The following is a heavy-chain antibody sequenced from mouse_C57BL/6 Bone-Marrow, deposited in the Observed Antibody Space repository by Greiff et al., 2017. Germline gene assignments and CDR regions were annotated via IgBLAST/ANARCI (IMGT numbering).Heavy chain of an antibody. Sequence: VQLQQSGPGLVQPSQSLSITCTVSGFSLTSYGVHWVRQSPGKGLGWLGVIWSGGSTDSNAAFISRLSISKDNSKSQVFFKMNSLQADDTAIYYCARKRYDYYAMDYWGQGTSVTVSS. CDR3: ARKRYDYYAMDY. CDR1: GFSLTSYG. V-gene: IGHV2-2*01. CDR2: IWSGGST. J-gene: IGHJ4*01.